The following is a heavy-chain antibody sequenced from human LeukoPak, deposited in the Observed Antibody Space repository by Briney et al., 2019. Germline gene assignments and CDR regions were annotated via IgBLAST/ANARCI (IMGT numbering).Heavy chain of an antibody. V-gene: IGHV1-69*05. CDR3: ARGVPSSIAARPQDNWFDP. Sequence: SVKVSCKASGGTFSSYAISWVRQASGQGLEWMGGIIPIFGTANYAQKFQGRVTITTDESTSTAYMELSSLRSEDTAVYYCARGVPSSIAARPQDNWFDPWGQGTLVTVSS. CDR1: GGTFSSYA. J-gene: IGHJ5*02. D-gene: IGHD6-6*01. CDR2: IIPIFGTA.